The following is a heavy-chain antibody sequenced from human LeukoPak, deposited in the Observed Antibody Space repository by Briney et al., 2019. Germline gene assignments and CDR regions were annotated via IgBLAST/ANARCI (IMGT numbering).Heavy chain of an antibody. D-gene: IGHD6-19*01. J-gene: IGHJ4*02. CDR1: GFTVSSNY. Sequence: GGSLRLSCAASGFTVSSNYMSLVRQAPGKGLEWVSVIYSGGSTYYADSVKGRFTISRDNSKNTLYLQMNSLRAEDTAVYYCARWGAVAGFDYWGQGTLVTVSS. CDR3: ARWGAVAGFDY. V-gene: IGHV3-53*01. CDR2: IYSGGST.